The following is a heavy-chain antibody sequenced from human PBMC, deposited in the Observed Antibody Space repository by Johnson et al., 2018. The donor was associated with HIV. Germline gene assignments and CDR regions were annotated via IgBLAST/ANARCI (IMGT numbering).Heavy chain of an antibody. V-gene: IGHV3-30*04. J-gene: IGHJ3*02. CDR1: GLNFSDYG. D-gene: IGHD3-22*01. Sequence: QVQLVESGGGVVQPGRSVRLSCAASGLNFSDYGMHWVRQAPGKGLEWVAVISFDGSNEHYADSVRGRFTISRDNSKNTMFLQMNSLRLEDTAVSYCTRTLGYDSSGYHDSFDIWGQGTLVTVSS. CDR3: TRTLGYDSSGYHDSFDI. CDR2: ISFDGSNE.